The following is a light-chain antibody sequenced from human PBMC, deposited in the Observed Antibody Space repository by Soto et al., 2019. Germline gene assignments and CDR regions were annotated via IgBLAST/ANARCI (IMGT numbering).Light chain of an antibody. CDR2: SNT. CDR3: ATWDDSLHGRVV. CDR1: TSNIGSNT. J-gene: IGLJ2*01. V-gene: IGLV1-44*01. Sequence: QSVLTQPPSTSGTPGQRVSISCSGSTSNIGSNTVNWYQQLPGSAPQLVVYSNTQRPSGVPDRFSGSKSGTSASLSISGLQSEDEADYYCATWDDSLHGRVVFGGGTKLTVL.